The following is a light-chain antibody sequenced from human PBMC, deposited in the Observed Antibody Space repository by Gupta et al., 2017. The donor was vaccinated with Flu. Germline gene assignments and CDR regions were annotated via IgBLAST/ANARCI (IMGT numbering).Light chain of an antibody. CDR2: DAF. V-gene: IGKV1-12*01. CDR1: QSFSKW. J-gene: IGKJ1*01. Sequence: DIVLTQSPSSVSASVGDSVTITCRASQSFSKWLAWYQQKPGKAPKLLIYDAFTLQTGVPSRFSGDGSGTNFTLTISRLQPEDFATYSCQQSSHLPWTFGQGTKVEI. CDR3: QQSSHLPWT.